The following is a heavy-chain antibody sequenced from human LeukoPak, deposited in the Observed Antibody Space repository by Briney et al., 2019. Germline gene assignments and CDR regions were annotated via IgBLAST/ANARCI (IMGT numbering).Heavy chain of an antibody. V-gene: IGHV4-59*01. D-gene: IGHD3/OR15-3a*01. CDR1: GGSISRYY. CDR2: IYYSGST. J-gene: IGHJ4*02. CDR3: AGAQFLDLNFDH. Sequence: SETLSLTCTVSGGSISRYYWSWIRQPPGKGLEWIGYIYYSGSTNYNPSLKSRVTISVDTSKNQFSLKLSSVTAADTAVYYCAGAQFLDLNFDHWGQGTLVTVSS.